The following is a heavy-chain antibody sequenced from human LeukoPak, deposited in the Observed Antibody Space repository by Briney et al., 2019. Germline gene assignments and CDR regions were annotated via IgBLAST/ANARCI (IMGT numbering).Heavy chain of an antibody. CDR3: ARDLGIFGSSNYYMDV. CDR1: GYTFTSYG. Sequence: ASVKVSCKASGYTFTSYGISWVRQAPGQGLEWMGWISAYNGNTNYAQKLQGRVTMTTDTSTSTAYMELRGLRSDDTAVYYCARDLGIFGSSNYYMDVWGKGTTVTVSS. CDR2: ISAYNGNT. V-gene: IGHV1-18*01. J-gene: IGHJ6*03. D-gene: IGHD3-3*01.